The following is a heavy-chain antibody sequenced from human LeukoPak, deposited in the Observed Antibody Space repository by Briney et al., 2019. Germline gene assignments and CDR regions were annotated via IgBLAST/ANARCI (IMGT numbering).Heavy chain of an antibody. CDR3: ARGDEAVAGVDY. D-gene: IGHD6-19*01. J-gene: IGHJ4*02. Sequence: SETLSLTCAVYGGSFSGYCWSWIRQPPGKGLEWIGEINHSGSTNYNPSLKSRVTISVDTSKNQFSLKLSSVTAADTAVYYCARGDEAVAGVDYWGQGTLVTVSS. V-gene: IGHV4-34*01. CDR2: INHSGST. CDR1: GGSFSGYC.